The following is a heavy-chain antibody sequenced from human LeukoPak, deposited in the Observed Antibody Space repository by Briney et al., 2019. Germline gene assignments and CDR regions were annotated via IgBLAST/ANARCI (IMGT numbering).Heavy chain of an antibody. Sequence: SETLSLTCTVSGGSISSSSYYWGWIRQPPGKGLGWIGSIYHSGSTYYNPSLKSRVTISVDTSKNQFSLKLSSVTAADTAVYYCARDLGYYYDSSGSDYWGQGTLVTVSS. CDR3: ARDLGYYYDSSGSDY. CDR2: IYHSGST. CDR1: GGSISSSSYY. J-gene: IGHJ4*02. V-gene: IGHV4-39*07. D-gene: IGHD3-22*01.